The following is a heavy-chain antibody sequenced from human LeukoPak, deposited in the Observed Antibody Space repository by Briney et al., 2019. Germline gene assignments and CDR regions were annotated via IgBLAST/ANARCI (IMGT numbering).Heavy chain of an antibody. CDR2: FYYSGST. CDR1: GASVSSGDYY. J-gene: IGHJ4*02. D-gene: IGHD6-6*01. CDR3: ASSIAARVY. V-gene: IGHV4-30-4*08. Sequence: SETLSLTCAVSGASVSSGDYYWSWIRQPPGKGLEWIEYFYYSGSTYYNPSLKSRITISVDTSKNQFSLKLTSVTAADTAVYYCASSIAARVYWGPGTLVTVSS.